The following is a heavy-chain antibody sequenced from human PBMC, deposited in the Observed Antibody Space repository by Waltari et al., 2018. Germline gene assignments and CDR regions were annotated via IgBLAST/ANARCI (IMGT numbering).Heavy chain of an antibody. Sequence: QVQLQESGPGLVKPSETLSLTCIVSGGSVSNYYWTWIRQPPGKGLEWIGYIYSSGSTNYNPSLKSRVTRSVDTSKTQFSLRLSSVTAADTAVYYCARDPFYYMDVWGKGTTVTVSS. J-gene: IGHJ6*03. CDR1: GGSVSNYY. CDR3: ARDPFYYMDV. CDR2: IYSSGST. V-gene: IGHV4-59*02.